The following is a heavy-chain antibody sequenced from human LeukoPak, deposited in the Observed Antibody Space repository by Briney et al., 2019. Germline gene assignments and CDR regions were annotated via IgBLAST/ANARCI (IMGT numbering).Heavy chain of an antibody. V-gene: IGHV4-34*01. J-gene: IGHJ4*02. CDR2: IHPHGIF. D-gene: IGHD5-24*01. CDR3: ARGRDRSKAGDH. Sequence: SETRSLTCAVYGGSCDDYYCSWIRQPPGKGLEWIGEIHPHGIFYYNSSLTSRVTISIDTSKSQFSLRLTSVTAADTAFYYCARGRDRSKAGDHWGQGSLVTVSS. CDR1: GGSCDDYY.